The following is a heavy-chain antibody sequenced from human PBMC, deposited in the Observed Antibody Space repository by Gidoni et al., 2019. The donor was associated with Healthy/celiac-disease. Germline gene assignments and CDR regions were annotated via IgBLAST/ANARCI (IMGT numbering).Heavy chain of an antibody. V-gene: IGHV4-34*01. CDR2: INHSGGT. CDR3: ATIRLGYCSGGSCYSHYYYGMDV. CDR1: GGSVSGYD. Sequence: QVQLQQWGAGLLKPSETLSLTCAVYGGSVSGYDGSWIRQPPGKGLEWIGEINHSGGTNYNPSLTSRVTISVDTSKNQFSLKLSSVTAADTAVYYCATIRLGYCSGGSCYSHYYYGMDVWGQGTTVTVSS. J-gene: IGHJ6*02. D-gene: IGHD2-15*01.